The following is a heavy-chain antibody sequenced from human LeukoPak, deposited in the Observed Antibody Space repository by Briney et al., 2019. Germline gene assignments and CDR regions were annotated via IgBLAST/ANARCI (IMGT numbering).Heavy chain of an antibody. Sequence: ASVNVSCKASGYTFTGYYMHWVRQAPGQGLEWMGWINPNSGGTNYAQKFQGWVTMTRDTSISTAYMELSRLRSDDTAVYYCARGSSGWDPEDGMDVWGQGTTVTVSS. D-gene: IGHD6-19*01. V-gene: IGHV1-2*04. CDR3: ARGSSGWDPEDGMDV. J-gene: IGHJ6*02. CDR1: GYTFTGYY. CDR2: INPNSGGT.